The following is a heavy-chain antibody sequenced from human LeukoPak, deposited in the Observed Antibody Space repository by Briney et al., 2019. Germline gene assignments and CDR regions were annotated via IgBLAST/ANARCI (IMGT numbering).Heavy chain of an antibody. V-gene: IGHV3-23*01. CDR3: AKDTSVARYCTNDICSPFDY. CDR1: GFTFSSYA. J-gene: IGHJ4*02. CDR2: ISGSGGDT. Sequence: GESLRLSCAASGFTFSSYAMSWVRQAPGKGLQWVSAISGSGGDTYDADSVKGRFTISRDNSKNTLYLQMNSLRAEDTAVYYCAKDTSVARYCTNDICSPFDYWGQGTLVTVSS. D-gene: IGHD2-8*01.